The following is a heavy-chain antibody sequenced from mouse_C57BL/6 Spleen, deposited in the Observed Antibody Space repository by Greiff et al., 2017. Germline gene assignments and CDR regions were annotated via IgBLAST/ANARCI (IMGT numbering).Heavy chain of an antibody. CDR3: ARMGGAY. D-gene: IGHD1-1*02. V-gene: IGHV1-50*01. Sequence: QVQLQQPGAELVKPGASVKLSCKASGYTFTSYWMQWVKQRPGQGLEWIGAIDPSDSYTNYNQKFKGKATLTVDTSSSTAYMQLSTLTSEDSAVYYCARMGGAYWGQGTLVTVSA. J-gene: IGHJ3*01. CDR1: GYTFTSYW. CDR2: IDPSDSYT.